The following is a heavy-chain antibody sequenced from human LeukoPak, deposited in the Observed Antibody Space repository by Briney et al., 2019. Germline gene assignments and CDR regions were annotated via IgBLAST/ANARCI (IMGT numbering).Heavy chain of an antibody. J-gene: IGHJ4*02. CDR3: ARGNPSTYYYDSSGYHRGHGRGFDY. V-gene: IGHV4-34*01. CDR2: INHSGST. CDR1: GGSFSGYY. D-gene: IGHD3-22*01. Sequence: SETLSLTCAVYGGSFSGYYWGWIRQPPGKGLEWIGEINHSGSTNYNPSPKSRVTISVDTSKNQFSLKLSSVTAADTAVYYCARGNPSTYYYDSSGYHRGHGRGFDYWGQGTLVTVSS.